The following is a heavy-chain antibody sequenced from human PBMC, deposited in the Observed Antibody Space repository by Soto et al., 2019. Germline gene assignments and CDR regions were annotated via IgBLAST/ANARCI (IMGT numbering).Heavy chain of an antibody. Sequence: SETLSLTCTVSGGSFSTYYWNWIRQPPGKGLEWIGYIYYSGTTYYNPSLKSRVTMSVDTSKNQFSLKVSSVTAADTAVYYCARGYDWFDPWGQGTLVTVSS. D-gene: IGHD5-12*01. CDR2: IYYSGTT. V-gene: IGHV4-59*01. CDR1: GGSFSTYY. CDR3: ARGYDWFDP. J-gene: IGHJ5*02.